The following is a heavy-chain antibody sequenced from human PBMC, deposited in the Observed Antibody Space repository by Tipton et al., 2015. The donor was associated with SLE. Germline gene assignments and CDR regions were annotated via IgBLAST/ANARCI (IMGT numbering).Heavy chain of an antibody. CDR2: ISGSGGST. J-gene: IGHJ6*03. Sequence: SLRLSCAASGFTFSSYSMNWVRQAPGKGLEWVSAISGSGGSTYYADSVKGRFTISRDNSKNTLYLQMNSLRAEDTAVYYCATSYSSSYYYYYYYMDVWGTGTTVTVSS. V-gene: IGHV3-23*01. D-gene: IGHD6-6*01. CDR3: ATSYSSSYYYYYYYMDV. CDR1: GFTFSSYS.